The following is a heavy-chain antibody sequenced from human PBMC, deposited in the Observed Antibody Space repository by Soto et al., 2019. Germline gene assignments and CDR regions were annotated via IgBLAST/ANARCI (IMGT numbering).Heavy chain of an antibody. CDR2: FIPIFVSA. D-gene: IGHD3-3*01. CDR1: GGTVSSYA. Sequence: QLHLVQSGAEVKKAGSSVKVSCKASGGTVSSYAITWVRQAPGKGLEWMGVFIPIFVSARYAPKFQGRITSTVDESTSPAYMEVSGLTSEATAIYSCARDCSTDTTSFRGYDSWGQGTQVTVSS. V-gene: IGHV1-69*01. J-gene: IGHJ4*02. CDR3: ARDCSTDTTSFRGYDS.